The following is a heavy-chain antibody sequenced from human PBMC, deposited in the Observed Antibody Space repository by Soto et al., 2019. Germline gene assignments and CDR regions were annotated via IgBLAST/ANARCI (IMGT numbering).Heavy chain of an antibody. CDR1: GGSFSGYY. Sequence: PAETLSLTCAVYGGSFSGYYWSWIRQPPGKGLEWIGEINHSGSTNYNPSLKSRVTISVDTSKNQFSLKLSSVTAADTAVYYCARGLTDIVVVQAAMVAYYYYYMDVWGKGTTVTVSS. D-gene: IGHD2-2*01. J-gene: IGHJ6*03. CDR3: ARGLTDIVVVQAAMVAYYYYYMDV. V-gene: IGHV4-34*01. CDR2: INHSGST.